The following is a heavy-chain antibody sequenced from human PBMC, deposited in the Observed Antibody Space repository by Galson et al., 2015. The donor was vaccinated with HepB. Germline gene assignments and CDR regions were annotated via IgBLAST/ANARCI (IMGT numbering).Heavy chain of an antibody. CDR2: IYPGDSDT. J-gene: IGHJ6*02. D-gene: IGHD2-2*01. Sequence: QSGAEVKKPGESLKISCKGSGYSFTSYWIGWVRQMPGKGLEWMGIIYPGDSDTRYSPSFQGQVTISADKSISTAYLQWSSLKASDTAMYYCARHSLHCSSTSCSHYYYYGMDVWGQGATVTVSS. CDR1: GYSFTSYW. V-gene: IGHV5-51*01. CDR3: ARHSLHCSSTSCSHYYYYGMDV.